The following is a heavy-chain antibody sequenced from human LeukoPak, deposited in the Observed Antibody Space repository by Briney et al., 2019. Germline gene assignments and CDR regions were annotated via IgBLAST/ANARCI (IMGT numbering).Heavy chain of an antibody. Sequence: GGSLRLSCTASGFAFSDYAMSWLRQPPGKGLEWVSTINANSGTTSYAASVRGRFTISRDNSKNTLYLQLNTLRADDAATYYCAKPISGGLAVTADWFHPWGQGTLVVVSS. D-gene: IGHD6-19*01. CDR3: AKPISGGLAVTADWFHP. CDR2: INANSGTT. V-gene: IGHV3-23*01. J-gene: IGHJ5*01. CDR1: GFAFSDYA.